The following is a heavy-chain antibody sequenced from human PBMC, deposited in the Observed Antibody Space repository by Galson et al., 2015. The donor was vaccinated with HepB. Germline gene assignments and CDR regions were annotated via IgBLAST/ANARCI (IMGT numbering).Heavy chain of an antibody. CDR2: ISWNGGGA. J-gene: IGHJ5*01. CDR3: AKGGKYCSTTRCDSLAGWIDS. V-gene: IGHV3-9*01. D-gene: IGHD2-2*02. Sequence: SLRLSCATSGFTFRDYAMNWVRQRPGQGLEWVSGISWNGGGATYADSVNGRFTISRDSAKNSLYLQMNSLRAEDTALYYCAKGGKYCSTTRCDSLAGWIDSWGQGTLVTVSS. CDR1: GFTFRDYA.